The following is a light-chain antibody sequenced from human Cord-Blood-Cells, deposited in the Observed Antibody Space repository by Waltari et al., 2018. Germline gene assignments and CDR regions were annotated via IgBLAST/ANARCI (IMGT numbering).Light chain of an antibody. CDR1: QSVLYSSNNKNY. CDR2: WAS. CDR3: QQYYSTPWA. Sequence: DIVMTQSPDSLAVSLGERATINCKSSQSVLYSSNNKNYLAWYQQKPGQPPKLLIYWASTRESGVPDRLSGGGSGTDFTLTISSLQAGDVAVYYCQQYYSTPWAFGQGTKVEIK. V-gene: IGKV4-1*01. J-gene: IGKJ1*01.